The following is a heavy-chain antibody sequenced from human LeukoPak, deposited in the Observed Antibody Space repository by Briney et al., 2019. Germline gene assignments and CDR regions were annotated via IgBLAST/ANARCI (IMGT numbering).Heavy chain of an antibody. CDR3: ARDSRIAARPSGDY. V-gene: IGHV3-30-3*01. J-gene: IGHJ4*02. D-gene: IGHD6-6*01. Sequence: GGSLRLSCAASGFTFSTYSMTWVRQGPGKGLEWVAVISYDGSNKYYADSVKGRFTISRDNSKNTLYLQMNSLRAEDTAVYYCARDSRIAARPSGDYWGQGTLVTVSS. CDR1: GFTFSTYS. CDR2: ISYDGSNK.